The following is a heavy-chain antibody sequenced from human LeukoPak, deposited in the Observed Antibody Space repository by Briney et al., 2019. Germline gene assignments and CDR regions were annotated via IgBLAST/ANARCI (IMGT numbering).Heavy chain of an antibody. D-gene: IGHD6-19*01. V-gene: IGHV1-69*06. CDR2: IIPIFGTA. CDR3: ARVWRVGWYYFDY. CDR1: GGTFSSYA. Sequence: SVKVSCKASGGTFSSYAISWVRQAPGQGIEWMGGIIPIFGTANYAQKFQGRVTITADKSTSTAYMELSSLRSEDTAVYYCARVWRVGWYYFDYWGQGTLVTVSS. J-gene: IGHJ4*02.